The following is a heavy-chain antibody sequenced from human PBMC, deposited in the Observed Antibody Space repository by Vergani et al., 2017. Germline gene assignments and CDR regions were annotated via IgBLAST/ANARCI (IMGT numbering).Heavy chain of an antibody. CDR3: ARGVEVPAVSYMDV. Sequence: QVQLQESGPGLVKPSETQSLTCTVSGGSISSYYWSWIRQPPGKGLEWIGYIYYSGSTNYNPSLKSRVTISVDTSKNQFSLKLSSVTAADTAVYYCARGVEVPAVSYMDVWGKGTTVTVSS. CDR1: GGSISSYY. V-gene: IGHV4-59*01. CDR2: IYYSGST. J-gene: IGHJ6*03. D-gene: IGHD2-2*01.